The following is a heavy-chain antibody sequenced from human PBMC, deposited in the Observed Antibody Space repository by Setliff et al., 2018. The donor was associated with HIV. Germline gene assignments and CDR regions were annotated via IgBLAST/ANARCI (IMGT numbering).Heavy chain of an antibody. CDR3: ARAPPGDSSSWYGNPCFDS. V-gene: IGHV3-7*03. D-gene: IGHD6-13*01. J-gene: IGHJ4*02. CDR1: GFTFDSFW. Sequence: GGSLRLSCITSGFTFDSFWMGWVRQAPGKGLEWVANINQDGRDKYFVDSVRGRLTISRDNAKNSLFLQMNGLRAGDTAAYYCARAPPGDSSSWYGNPCFDSWGQGTLVTVSS. CDR2: INQDGRDK.